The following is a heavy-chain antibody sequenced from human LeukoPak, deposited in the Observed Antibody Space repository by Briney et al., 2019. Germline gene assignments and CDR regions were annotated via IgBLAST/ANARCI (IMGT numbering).Heavy chain of an antibody. J-gene: IGHJ3*02. CDR3: TTDTMIYAFDI. D-gene: IGHD3-22*01. CDR2: IKGKTDGGTT. Sequence: PGGSPRLSCAASGFTFSNAWMSWVRQAPGKGLEWVGRIKGKTDGGTTDYAAPVKGRFTISRDDSKNTLYLQMNSLKTEDTAVYYCTTDTMIYAFDIWGQGTMVTVSS. CDR1: GFTFSNAW. V-gene: IGHV3-15*01.